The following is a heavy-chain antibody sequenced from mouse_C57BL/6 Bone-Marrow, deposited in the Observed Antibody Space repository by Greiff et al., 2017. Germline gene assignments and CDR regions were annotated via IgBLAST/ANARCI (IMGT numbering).Heavy chain of an antibody. D-gene: IGHD1-1*01. CDR1: GYTFTSYT. CDR3: ARRVLRVWFAY. CDR2: INPSSGYT. J-gene: IGHJ3*01. V-gene: IGHV1-4*01. Sequence: QVQLQQSGAELARPGASVKMSCKASGYTFTSYTMHRVKQRPGQGLEWIGYINPSSGYTKYNQKFKDKATLTADKSSSTAYMQLSSLTSEDSAVYYCARRVLRVWFAYWGQGTLVTVSA.